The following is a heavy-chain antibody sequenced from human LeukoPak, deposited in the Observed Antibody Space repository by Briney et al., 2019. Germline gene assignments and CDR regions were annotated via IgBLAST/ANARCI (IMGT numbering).Heavy chain of an antibody. J-gene: IGHJ3*02. D-gene: IGHD3-10*01. CDR1: GGSFSGYY. V-gene: IGHV4-34*01. CDR2: INYSGST. CDR3: ASLAFGDAFDI. Sequence: SESLSLTCAVYGGSFSGYYWSWIRQPPGKGLEWIGEINYSGSTNYNPSLKSRVTISVDTSRGQFSLKLSSVTAADTAVYYCASLAFGDAFDIWGQGTMVTVSS.